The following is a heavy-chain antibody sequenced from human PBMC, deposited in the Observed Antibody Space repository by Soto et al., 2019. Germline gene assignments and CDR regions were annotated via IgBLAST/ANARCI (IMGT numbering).Heavy chain of an antibody. CDR1: GGSFRNYY. Sequence: PSETLSLTCGVYGGSFRNYYWIWVRQPPGKGLEWIGEVNHSGEATYTPSLQSRITISLDTSNSQFSLKLTSVTAASTAVYFWARARIVAAGTSVDEWGQGSLFT. CDR2: VNHSGEA. D-gene: IGHD6-13*01. CDR3: ARARIVAAGTSVDE. J-gene: IGHJ4*02. V-gene: IGHV4-34*01.